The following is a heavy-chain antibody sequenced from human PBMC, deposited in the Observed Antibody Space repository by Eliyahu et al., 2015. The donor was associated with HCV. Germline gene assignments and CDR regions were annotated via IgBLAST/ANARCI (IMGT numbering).Heavy chain of an antibody. J-gene: IGHJ3*02. CDR1: GFTFSSYA. D-gene: IGHD3/OR15-3a*01. V-gene: IGHV3-23*01. CDR2: ISGSGTT. CDR3: AKARRDWSDAFDI. Sequence: EVQLLESGGGLVQPGGSLRLSCAGXGFTFSSYAMSWVRQAPGKGLEWVSAISGSGTTYYTDSVQGRFTISRDNSQNTMYLQMNSLRAEDTAVYYCAKARRDWSDAFDIWGQGTMVTVSS.